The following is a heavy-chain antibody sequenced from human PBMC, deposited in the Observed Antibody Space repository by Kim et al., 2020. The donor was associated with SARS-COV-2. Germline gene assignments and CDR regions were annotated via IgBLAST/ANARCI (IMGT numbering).Heavy chain of an antibody. J-gene: IGHJ5*02. CDR1: GFTFSSYS. CDR3: AREGGTIFGVVIMKLTGWFDP. Sequence: GSLRLSCAASGFTFSSYSMNWVRQAPGKGLEWVSYISSSSSTIYYADSVKGRFTISRDNAKNSLYLQMNSLRDEDTAVYYCAREGGTIFGVVIMKLTGWFDPWGQGTLVTVSS. V-gene: IGHV3-48*02. CDR2: ISSSSSTI. D-gene: IGHD3-3*01.